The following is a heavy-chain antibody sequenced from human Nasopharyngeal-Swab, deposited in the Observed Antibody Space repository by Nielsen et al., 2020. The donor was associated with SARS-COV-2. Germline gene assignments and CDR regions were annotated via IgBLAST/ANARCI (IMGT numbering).Heavy chain of an antibody. CDR1: GFTFSSYS. CDR3: ARDLSYGTYYYYGMDV. V-gene: IGHV3-21*01. D-gene: IGHD5-18*01. Sequence: GESLKISCAASGFTFSSYSMNWVRQAPGKGLEWVSSISSSSSYIYYADSVKGRFTISRDNAKNSLYLQMNSLRAEDTAVYYCARDLSYGTYYYYGMDVWGQGTTVTVSS. CDR2: ISSSSSYI. J-gene: IGHJ6*02.